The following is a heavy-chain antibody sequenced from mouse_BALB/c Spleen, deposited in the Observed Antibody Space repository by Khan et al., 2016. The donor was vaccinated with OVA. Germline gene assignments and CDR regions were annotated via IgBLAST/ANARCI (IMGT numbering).Heavy chain of an antibody. D-gene: IGHD1-1*01. CDR3: ARSYDGAWFAY. CDR2: IYPGSGRT. CDR1: GYTFTDYV. J-gene: IGHJ3*01. V-gene: IGHV1-77*01. Sequence: QMQLQQPGPELVKPGASVKMSCKASGYTFTDYVISWVKQRTGQGLEWIGEIYPGSGRTYQNERFKGKATLTADKSSNTAYMQLSSLTSEDSAVYFCARSYDGAWFAYWGQGTPVTVSA.